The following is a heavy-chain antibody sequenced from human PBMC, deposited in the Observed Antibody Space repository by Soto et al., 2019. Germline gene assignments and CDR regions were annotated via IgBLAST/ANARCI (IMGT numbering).Heavy chain of an antibody. CDR2: ISASGST. J-gene: IGHJ4*02. CDR1: GGSITSHY. CDR3: ARDQGSGYFDY. D-gene: IGHD6-19*01. Sequence: QVELQESGPGLVKPSETLSVTCTVSGGSITSHYWSWFRQHAGKGLEWIGRISASGSTYNPFLKSRVTLSLDTSKNQFSLGLSFMTAADTAVYYCARDQGSGYFDYWGQGTLVTVSS. V-gene: IGHV4-4*07.